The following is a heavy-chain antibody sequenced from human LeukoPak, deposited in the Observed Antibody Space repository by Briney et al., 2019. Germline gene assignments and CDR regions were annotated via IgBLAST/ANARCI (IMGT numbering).Heavy chain of an antibody. J-gene: IGHJ4*02. CDR1: GYTFTSYD. CDR3: AREDAPYYYDSSGYYYVFDY. V-gene: IGHV1-8*01. Sequence: EASVTVSCKASGYTFTSYDINWVRQATGQGLEWMGWMNPNSGNTGYAQKFQGRVTITADESTSTAYMELSSLRSEDTAVFYCAREDAPYYYDSSGYYYVFDYWGQGTLVTVSS. D-gene: IGHD3-22*01. CDR2: MNPNSGNT.